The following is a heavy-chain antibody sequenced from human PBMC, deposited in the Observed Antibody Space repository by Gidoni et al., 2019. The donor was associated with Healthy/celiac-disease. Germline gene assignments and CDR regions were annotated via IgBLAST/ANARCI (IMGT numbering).Heavy chain of an antibody. V-gene: IGHV4-34*01. CDR3: ARGYQLLWVGAFDI. D-gene: IGHD2-2*01. Sequence: QVQLQQWGAGPLKPSETMSLTCAVYGGSCSGYYWSWIRQPPGKGLEWIGEINHSGSTNYNPSLKSRVTISVDTSKNQFSLKLSSVTAADTAVYYCARGYQLLWVGAFDIWGQGTMVTVSS. CDR1: GGSCSGYY. J-gene: IGHJ3*02. CDR2: INHSGST.